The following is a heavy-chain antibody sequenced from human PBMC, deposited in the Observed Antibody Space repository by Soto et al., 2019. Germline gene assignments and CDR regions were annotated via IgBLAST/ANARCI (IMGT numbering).Heavy chain of an antibody. J-gene: IGHJ5*02. V-gene: IGHV1-3*01. CDR2: INAGNGNT. CDR1: GYTFTSYA. D-gene: IGHD3-3*01. Sequence: ASVKVSWKASGYTFTSYAMHWVRQAPGQKLEGMGWINAGNGNTKYSQKFQGRVTITRDTSASTAYMELSSLRSEDTAVYYCARALYDFWSAAERNLFYPWGQGSLDTGSS. CDR3: ARALYDFWSAAERNLFYP.